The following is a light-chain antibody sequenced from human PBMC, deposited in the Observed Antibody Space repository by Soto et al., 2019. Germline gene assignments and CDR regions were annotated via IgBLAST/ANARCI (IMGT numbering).Light chain of an antibody. CDR3: QQYNSYPYT. Sequence: DIQMTQSPSTLSAYVGDRVTLTCRASQSISSWLAWYQQKPGKAPKLLIYKASSLESGVPSRFGGSGSGTEFTFTITSLQPDDFATYHCQQYNSYPYTFGQGTKLEIK. V-gene: IGKV1-5*03. J-gene: IGKJ2*01. CDR1: QSISSW. CDR2: KAS.